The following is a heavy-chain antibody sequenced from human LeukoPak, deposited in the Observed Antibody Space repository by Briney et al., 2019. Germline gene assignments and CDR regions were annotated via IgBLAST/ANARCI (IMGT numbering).Heavy chain of an antibody. D-gene: IGHD6-19*01. V-gene: IGHV1-2*02. Sequence: ASVKVSCKASGYTFTVYYMHWVRQAPGQGLEWMGWINPNSGGTNYAQKFQGRVTMTRDTSISTAYMELSRLRSDDTAVYYCARAVGGIAVAGADYWGQGTLVTVSS. CDR1: GYTFTVYY. J-gene: IGHJ4*02. CDR3: ARAVGGIAVAGADY. CDR2: INPNSGGT.